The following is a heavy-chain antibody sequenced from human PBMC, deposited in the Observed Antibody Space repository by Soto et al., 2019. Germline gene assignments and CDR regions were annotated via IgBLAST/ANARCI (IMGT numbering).Heavy chain of an antibody. CDR3: ARDPRELGDYCLYYYGMDV. J-gene: IGHJ6*02. V-gene: IGHV1-69*01. Sequence: QVQLVQSGAEVNKPGSSGKVSCKASGGTFSSYAISWVRQAPGQGLEWMGGIIPIFGTANYAQKFQGRGTITADESTSTAYMELSSLRSEDTAVYYCARDPRELGDYCLYYYGMDVWCQGTTVTVCS. CDR2: IIPIFGTA. CDR1: GGTFSSYA. D-gene: IGHD4-17*01.